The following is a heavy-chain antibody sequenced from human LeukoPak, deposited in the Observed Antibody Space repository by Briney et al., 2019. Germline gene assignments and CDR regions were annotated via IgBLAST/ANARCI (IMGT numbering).Heavy chain of an antibody. D-gene: IGHD6-13*01. J-gene: IGHJ4*02. CDR1: GFTFSSYE. V-gene: IGHV4-34*08. CDR3: ACKTTAAAGTFDY. CDR2: IHHSGST. Sequence: GSLRLSCAASGFTFSSYEMNWVRQPPGKGLEWIGEIHHSGSTNYNPSLKSRVTISVDKSKNQFSLKLSSVTVADAALYYCACKTTAAAGTFDYWGQGTLVTVSS.